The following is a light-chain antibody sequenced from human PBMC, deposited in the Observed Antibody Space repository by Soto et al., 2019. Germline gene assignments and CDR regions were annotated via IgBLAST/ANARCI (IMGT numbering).Light chain of an antibody. V-gene: IGKV3-15*01. CDR1: QSVSSN. Sequence: EIVMTQSPVTLSVSPGERVTLSCRVSQSVSSNLAWYQQKPGQAPSLLIYGAFTRATGIPTRFSGTGSGTEFTLTISSLQSEDFALYYCQQYNDWPLTFGQGTKVDIK. CDR3: QQYNDWPLT. CDR2: GAF. J-gene: IGKJ1*01.